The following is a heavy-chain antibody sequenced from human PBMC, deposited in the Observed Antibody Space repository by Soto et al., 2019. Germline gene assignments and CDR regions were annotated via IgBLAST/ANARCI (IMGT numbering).Heavy chain of an antibody. CDR3: ARMTGYHWEPRQAALVGWFDP. Sequence: SETLSLTCTVSGGSISSYYWSWIRQPPGKGLEWIGYIYYSGSTNYNPSLKSRVTISVDTSKNQFSLKLSSVTAADTAVYYCARMTGYHWEPRQAALVGWFDPWGQGTLVTVSS. D-gene: IGHD3-9*01. CDR1: GGSISSYY. J-gene: IGHJ5*02. V-gene: IGHV4-59*01. CDR2: IYYSGST.